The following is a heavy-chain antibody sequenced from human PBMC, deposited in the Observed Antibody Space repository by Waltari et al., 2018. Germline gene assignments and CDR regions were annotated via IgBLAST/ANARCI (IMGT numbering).Heavy chain of an antibody. D-gene: IGHD3-22*01. CDR3: ARGTGTDSSGYYFDY. CDR2: INHSGST. CDR1: GGSCSGYS. J-gene: IGHJ4*02. Sequence: QVQLQQWGAGLLKPSETLSLTCAVYGGSCSGYSWRWIRQPPGKGLEWIGEINHSGSTNYNPSLKSRVTISVDTSKNQFSLKLSSVTAADTAVYYCARGTGTDSSGYYFDYWGQGTLVTVSS. V-gene: IGHV4-34*01.